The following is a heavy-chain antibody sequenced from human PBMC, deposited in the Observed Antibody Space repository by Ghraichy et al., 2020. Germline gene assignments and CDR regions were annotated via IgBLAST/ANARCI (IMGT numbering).Heavy chain of an antibody. CDR2: IYYSGST. D-gene: IGHD1-26*01. V-gene: IGHV4-39*01. J-gene: IGHJ5*02. Sequence: SQTLSLTCTVSGGSISSSSYYWGWIRQPPGKGLEWIGSIYYSGSTYYNPSLKSRVTISVDTSKNQFSLKLSSVTAADTAVYYCARLQWELLWFDPWGRGTLVTVSS. CDR1: GGSISSSSYY. CDR3: ARLQWELLWFDP.